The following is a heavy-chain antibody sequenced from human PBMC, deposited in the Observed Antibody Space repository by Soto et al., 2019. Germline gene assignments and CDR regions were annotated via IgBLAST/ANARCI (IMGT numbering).Heavy chain of an antibody. J-gene: IGHJ4*03. CDR2: ISPTGGTT. CDR3: AKLDTEPSTSPRYFDS. V-gene: IGHV3-23*01. CDR1: GFIFRIYY. Sequence: XGSLRLSCATCGFIFRIYYMSWVRQAPGKGLEWVSGISPTGGTTYYADSVKGRFTISRDNSGHTLFLTLKSLRVDDTAIYYCAKLDTEPSTSPRYFDSWGQGALVTVSS. D-gene: IGHD1-1*01.